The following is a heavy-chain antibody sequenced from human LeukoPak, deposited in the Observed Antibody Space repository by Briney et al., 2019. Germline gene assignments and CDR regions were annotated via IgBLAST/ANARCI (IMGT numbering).Heavy chain of an antibody. Sequence: GGSLRLSCAASGFTFSSYAMSWVRQAPGKGLEWVSAISGSGGSTYYADSVKGRFTISRDNSKNTLYLQMNSLRAEDTAVYYCAKRNAQARDYYYYYGKDVWGQGTTVTVSS. CDR2: ISGSGGST. CDR3: AKRNAQARDYYYYYGKDV. CDR1: GFTFSSYA. J-gene: IGHJ6*02. V-gene: IGHV3-23*01. D-gene: IGHD2-8*01.